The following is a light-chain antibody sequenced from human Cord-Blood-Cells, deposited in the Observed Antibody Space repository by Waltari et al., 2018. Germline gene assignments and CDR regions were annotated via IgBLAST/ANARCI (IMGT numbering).Light chain of an antibody. Sequence: QSALTQPRSVSGSPGQSVTISCPGTSSDVGGYNFVPWYQQHPGKAPKLMIYDVRKRPAGVPDRFSGSKSGNTASLTISGLQAEDEADYYCCSYAGSYTWVFGGGTKLTVL. CDR3: CSYAGSYTWV. J-gene: IGLJ3*02. CDR1: SSDVGGYNF. CDR2: DVR. V-gene: IGLV2-11*01.